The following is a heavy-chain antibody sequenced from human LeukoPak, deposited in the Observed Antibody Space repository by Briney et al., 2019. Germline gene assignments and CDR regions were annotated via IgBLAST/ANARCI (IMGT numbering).Heavy chain of an antibody. CDR1: GFTFSSYG. CDR3: AKDQAAFGDYDFDY. D-gene: IGHD4-17*01. CDR2: ISYDGSNK. V-gene: IGHV3-30*18. Sequence: PGGSLRLSCAASGFTFSSYGMHWVRQAPGKGLEWVAVISYDGSNKYYADSVKGRFTISRDNSKNTLYLQMNSLRAEDTAVYYCAKDQAAFGDYDFDYWGQGTLVTVSP. J-gene: IGHJ4*02.